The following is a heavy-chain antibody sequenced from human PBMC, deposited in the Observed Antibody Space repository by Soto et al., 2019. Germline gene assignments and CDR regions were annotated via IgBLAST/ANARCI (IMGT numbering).Heavy chain of an antibody. Sequence: GGSLRLSCAASGFTFSSYSMNWVRQAPGKGLEWVSSISSGSSYIYYADSVKGRFTISRDNAKNSLYLQMNSLRAEDTAVYYCARTVGVVVTAIPIAFDIWGQGTMVTVS. CDR3: ARTVGVVVTAIPIAFDI. CDR2: ISSGSSYI. V-gene: IGHV3-21*01. J-gene: IGHJ3*02. D-gene: IGHD2-21*02. CDR1: GFTFSSYS.